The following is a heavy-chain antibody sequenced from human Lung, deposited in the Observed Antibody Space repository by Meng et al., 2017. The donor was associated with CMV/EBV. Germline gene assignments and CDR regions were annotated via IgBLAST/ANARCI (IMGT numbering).Heavy chain of an antibody. CDR1: GFAFSNYW. V-gene: IGHV3-7*01. CDR2: INQHGSEN. CDR3: ATTYYYDDTDYP. Sequence: ESLKISCAASGFAFSNYWMTWIRQAPGKGLEWVGNINQHGSENQYADSVRGRFTISRDNARNSVYLQMNTLRAEDTTVYYCATTYYYDDTDYPSGQGTXVTVSS. D-gene: IGHD3-22*01. J-gene: IGHJ5*02.